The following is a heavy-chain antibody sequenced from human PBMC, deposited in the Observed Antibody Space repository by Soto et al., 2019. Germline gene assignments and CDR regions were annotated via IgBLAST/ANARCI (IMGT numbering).Heavy chain of an antibody. CDR3: AAADRYCSGGSCYPDAFDI. Sequence: QVQLVQSGAEVKKPGASVKVSCKASGYTFTSYGISWVRQAPGQGLEWMGWISAYNGNTNYAQKLQGRVTMTTDTSTSRAYIELRSLRADDTAVYYCAAADRYCSGGSCYPDAFDIWGQGTMVTVSS. V-gene: IGHV1-18*01. D-gene: IGHD2-15*01. J-gene: IGHJ3*02. CDR2: ISAYNGNT. CDR1: GYTFTSYG.